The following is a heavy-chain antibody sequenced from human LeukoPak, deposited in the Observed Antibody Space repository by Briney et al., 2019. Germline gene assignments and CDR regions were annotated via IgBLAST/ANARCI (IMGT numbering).Heavy chain of an antibody. Sequence: GGSLRLSCAASGFTFSSYSMNWVRQAPGKGLEWVSYISSSSSTIYYADSVKARFTISRDNAKNSLYLQMNSLRAEDTAVYYCARDGSRTTSAFDIWGQGTMVTVSS. V-gene: IGHV3-48*04. D-gene: IGHD1-1*01. CDR3: ARDGSRTTSAFDI. CDR2: ISSSSSTI. CDR1: GFTFSSYS. J-gene: IGHJ3*02.